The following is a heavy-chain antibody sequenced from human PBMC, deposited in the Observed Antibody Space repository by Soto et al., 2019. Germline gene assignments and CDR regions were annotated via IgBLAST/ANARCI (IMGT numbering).Heavy chain of an antibody. CDR3: ARERYSSGHNWFDP. CDR2: MNPNSRNT. V-gene: IGHV1-8*01. J-gene: IGHJ5*02. CDR1: GYTFTSYD. Sequence: ASVKVSCKASGYTFTSYDINWVRQAAGQGLEWMGWMNPNSRNTGYAQRFQGRVTMTTNTSISTAYMELSSLRSEDTAIYYCARERYSSGHNWFDPWGQGTLVTVSS. D-gene: IGHD6-25*01.